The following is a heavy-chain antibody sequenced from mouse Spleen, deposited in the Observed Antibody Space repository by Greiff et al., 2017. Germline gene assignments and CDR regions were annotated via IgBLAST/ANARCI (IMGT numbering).Heavy chain of an antibody. J-gene: IGHJ2*01. V-gene: IGHV5-9-2*01. Sequence: EVKVVESGGGLVKPGGSLKLSCAASGFTFSSYGMSWVRQTPEKRLEWVATISGGGSYTYYPDSVEGRFTISRDNAQNNLYLQMSRLRSEDTALYYCARPELGYFGYWGQGTTLTVSS. CDR3: ARPELGYFGY. CDR2: ISGGGSYT. D-gene: IGHD4-1*01. CDR1: GFTFSSYG.